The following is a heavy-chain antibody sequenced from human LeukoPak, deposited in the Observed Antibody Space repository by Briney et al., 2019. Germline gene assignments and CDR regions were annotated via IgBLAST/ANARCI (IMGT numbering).Heavy chain of an antibody. CDR2: IYYSGST. CDR1: GGSISSYY. J-gene: IGHJ2*01. CDR3: ARDTETGYFDL. D-gene: IGHD4-17*01. Sequence: SETLSLTCTVSGGSISSYYWSWLRQPPGKGLEWIGYIYYSGSTNYNPSLKSRVTISVDTSKNQFSLKLSSVTAAGTAVYYCARDTETGYFDLWGRGTLVTVSS. V-gene: IGHV4-59*01.